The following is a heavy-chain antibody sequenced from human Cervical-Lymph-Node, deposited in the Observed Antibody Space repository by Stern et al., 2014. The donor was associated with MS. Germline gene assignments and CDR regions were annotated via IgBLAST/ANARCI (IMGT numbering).Heavy chain of an antibody. J-gene: IGHJ4*02. V-gene: IGHV3-9*01. CDR2: ISYNGGIL. CDR1: GFIFDDYA. CDR3: AKDRSSSWYDLPLES. D-gene: IGHD6-13*01. Sequence: EVQLVQSGGGLVQPGRSLRLSCEASGFIFDDYAMHWVRQAPGKGLEWLSGISYNGGILGNADYVKGRFIISRDNAKDSLYLQMNDLRPEDTALYYCAKDRSSSWYDLPLESWGQGTLVTVSS.